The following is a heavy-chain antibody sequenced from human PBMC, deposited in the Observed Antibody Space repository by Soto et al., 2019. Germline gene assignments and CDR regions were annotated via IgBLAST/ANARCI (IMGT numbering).Heavy chain of an antibody. V-gene: IGHV3-13*01. D-gene: IGHD3-3*01. J-gene: IGHJ6*02. CDR1: GFTFSSYD. CDR3: ARVFIYYGDFWSGYGPGMDV. CDR2: IGTAGDT. Sequence: GGSLRLSCAASGFTFSSYDMHWVRQATGKGLEWVSAIGTAGDTYYPGSVKGRFTVSRENAKNSLYLQMNSLRAEDTAVYYCARVFIYYGDFWSGYGPGMDVWGQGTTVTVSS.